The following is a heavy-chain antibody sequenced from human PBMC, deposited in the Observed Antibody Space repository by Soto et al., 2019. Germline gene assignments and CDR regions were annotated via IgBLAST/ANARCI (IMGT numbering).Heavy chain of an antibody. V-gene: IGHV4-39*01. D-gene: IGHD2-15*01. CDR2: IYYSGIT. Sequence: SETLSLTCTVSGGSISSSGYYWGWIRQPPGKGLEWIGSIYYSGITYYNPSLKSRVTISVDTSKNQFSLKLSSVTAADTAVYYCARWLLGYCSGGSCSGNWFDPWGQGTLVTVSS. J-gene: IGHJ5*02. CDR3: ARWLLGYCSGGSCSGNWFDP. CDR1: GGSISSSGYY.